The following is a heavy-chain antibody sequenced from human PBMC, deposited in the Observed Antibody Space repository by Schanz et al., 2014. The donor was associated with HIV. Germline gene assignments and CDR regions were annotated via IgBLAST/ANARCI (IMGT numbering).Heavy chain of an antibody. CDR1: GFTFSSYA. Sequence: VPLLESGGGLVQPGGSLRLSCAASGFTFSSYAMTWVRQAPGKGLDWVSTISGSDGDTYYADSVKGRFTISRDNSRNALYLHMNSLRADDTAIYYCVKAYSSGFSGAGSWGQGALVTVSS. J-gene: IGHJ5*02. CDR2: ISGSDGDT. D-gene: IGHD5-18*01. V-gene: IGHV3-23*01. CDR3: VKAYSSGFSGAGS.